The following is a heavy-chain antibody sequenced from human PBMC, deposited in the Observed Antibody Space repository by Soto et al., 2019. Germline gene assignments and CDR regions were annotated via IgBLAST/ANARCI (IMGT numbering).Heavy chain of an antibody. J-gene: IGHJ4*02. CDR1: GYTFTNYG. Sequence: QVQLVQSGAEVKKPGASVKVSCKASGYTFTNYGISWVRQAPGQGLEWMGWISAYNGNTNYAQKFHLRLTMTTDTPTSTAYMELRSLRSADTAVYYCARGVGPVPLTIDYWGQGTLVTVSS. D-gene: IGHD7-27*01. V-gene: IGHV1-18*01. CDR2: ISAYNGNT. CDR3: ARGVGPVPLTIDY.